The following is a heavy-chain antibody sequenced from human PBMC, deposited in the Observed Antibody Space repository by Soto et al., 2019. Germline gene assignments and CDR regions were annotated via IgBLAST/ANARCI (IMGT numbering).Heavy chain of an antibody. CDR3: ARGPWPRGDSSGFYYYFDY. CDR2: IGTAGDT. D-gene: IGHD3-22*01. CDR1: GFIFSTHD. Sequence: EVQLVESGGGLVQPGGSLRLSCAASGFIFSTHDMHWVRQATGKGLEWVSAIGTAGDTYYPDSVKGRFAISRENAKNSLYLQVNSLRVGDTAVYYCARGPWPRGDSSGFYYYFDYWGQGTLVTVSS. J-gene: IGHJ4*02. V-gene: IGHV3-13*04.